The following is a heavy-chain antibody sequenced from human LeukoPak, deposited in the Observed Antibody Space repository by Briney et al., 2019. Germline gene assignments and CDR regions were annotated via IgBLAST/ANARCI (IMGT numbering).Heavy chain of an antibody. CDR2: ISYDGSNK. D-gene: IGHD3-10*01. Sequence: GRSLRLSCAASGFTFSSYGMHWVRQAPGKGLEWVAVISYDGSNKYYADSVKGRFTISRDNSKNTLYLQMNSLRAEDTAVYYCAKGRPAMVRGVIRSLEAWGQGTLVTVSS. V-gene: IGHV3-30*18. CDR3: AKGRPAMVRGVIRSLEA. CDR1: GFTFSSYG. J-gene: IGHJ5*02.